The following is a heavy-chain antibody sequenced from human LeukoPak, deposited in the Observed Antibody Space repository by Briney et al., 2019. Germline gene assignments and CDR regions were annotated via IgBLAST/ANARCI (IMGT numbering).Heavy chain of an antibody. CDR1: GGCISSYY. J-gene: IGHJ6*03. CDR3: ARQGGYRGYMDV. D-gene: IGHD5-18*01. V-gene: IGHV4-4*09. CDR2: IYASGST. Sequence: PSETLSLTCTVSGGCISSYYWSWIRQSPGKGLAWIGYIYASGSTNYNPSLKSRVIISVDMSKNQFSLKLNSVTAADTAVYYCARQGGYRGYMDVWGKGTTVTVSS.